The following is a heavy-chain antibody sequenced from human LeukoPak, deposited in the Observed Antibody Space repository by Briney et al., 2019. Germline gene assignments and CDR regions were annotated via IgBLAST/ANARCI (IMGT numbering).Heavy chain of an antibody. CDR1: GGSISSSSYY. V-gene: IGHV4-39*07. D-gene: IGHD4-17*01. CDR2: IYYSGST. Sequence: SETLSLTCTVSGGSISSSSYYWGWLRQPPGKGLEWIGSIYYSGSTYYNPSLKSRVTISVDTSKNQFSLKLSSVTAADTAVYYCARASPNYGDYDWFDPWGQGTLVTVSS. CDR3: ARASPNYGDYDWFDP. J-gene: IGHJ5*02.